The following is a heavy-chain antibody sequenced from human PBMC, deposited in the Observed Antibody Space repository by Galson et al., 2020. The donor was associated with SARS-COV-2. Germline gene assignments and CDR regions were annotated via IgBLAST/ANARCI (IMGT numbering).Heavy chain of an antibody. CDR2: IYPGDSDT. D-gene: IGHD6-13*01. Sequence: KIGESLKISCKGSGYSFTSYWNGWVRQMPGKGLEWMGIIYPGDSDTRYSPSFQGQVTISADKSISNAYLQWSSLKASDTAMYYCARRLAAAGTFDYWGQGTLVTVSS. V-gene: IGHV5-51*01. CDR3: ARRLAAAGTFDY. CDR1: GYSFTSYW. J-gene: IGHJ4*02.